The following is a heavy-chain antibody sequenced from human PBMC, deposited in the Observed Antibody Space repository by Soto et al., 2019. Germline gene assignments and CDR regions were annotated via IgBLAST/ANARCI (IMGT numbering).Heavy chain of an antibody. CDR3: ERATYYYDSSAPPDY. Sequence: EVQLVESGGGLVQPGGSLRLSCAASGFTFSSYAMHWVRQAPGQGLEYVSAISSNVGSTYYANSVKGRFNISRDNSKNTLYLQMGSLRAEDSAVYYCERATYYYDSSAPPDYWGQGTLVTVFS. CDR1: GFTFSSYA. D-gene: IGHD3-22*01. V-gene: IGHV3-64*01. CDR2: ISSNVGST. J-gene: IGHJ4*02.